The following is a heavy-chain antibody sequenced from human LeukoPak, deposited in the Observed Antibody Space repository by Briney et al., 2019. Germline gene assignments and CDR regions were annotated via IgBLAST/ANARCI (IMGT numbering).Heavy chain of an antibody. CDR1: GFTFDDYA. CDR2: ISWNSGSV. CDR3: ARGGTASDH. J-gene: IGHJ5*02. D-gene: IGHD5-18*01. Sequence: GGSLRLSCAASGFTFDDYAMHWVRQAPGKGLEWVSGISWNSGSVAYADSVKGRFTISRDNSKNTLYLQMNSLRAEDTAMYYCARGGTASDHWGQGTLVTVSS. V-gene: IGHV3-9*01.